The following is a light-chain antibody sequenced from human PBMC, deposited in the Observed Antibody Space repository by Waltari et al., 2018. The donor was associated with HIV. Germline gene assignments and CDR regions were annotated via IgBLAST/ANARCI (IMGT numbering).Light chain of an antibody. CDR1: SSDVGGYNY. CDR3: SSYSGSNTLV. CDR2: DVT. Sequence: QSALTQPPSASGSPGQSVTISCTGTSSDVGGYNYVSWYQQLPGRAPKLMTYDVTSRPSRVPDRFAGSKSGNTASLTVSGLQADDEADYCCSSYSGSNTLVFCGGTKLTVL. V-gene: IGLV2-8*01. J-gene: IGLJ2*01.